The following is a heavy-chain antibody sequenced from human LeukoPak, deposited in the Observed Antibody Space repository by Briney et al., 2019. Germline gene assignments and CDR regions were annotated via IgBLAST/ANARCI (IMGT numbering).Heavy chain of an antibody. CDR2: ISSGSGYI. CDR3: ATEYSSSSRGSFDY. J-gene: IGHJ4*02. Sequence: GGSLRLSCAASGFTFTSYSMNWVRQAPGKGLEWVSSISSGSGYIYYADSLKGRFTITRDNAKNSLDLQMSSLRAEDTAVYYCATEYSSSSRGSFDYWGQGTLVTVSS. CDR1: GFTFTSYS. D-gene: IGHD6-6*01. V-gene: IGHV3-21*01.